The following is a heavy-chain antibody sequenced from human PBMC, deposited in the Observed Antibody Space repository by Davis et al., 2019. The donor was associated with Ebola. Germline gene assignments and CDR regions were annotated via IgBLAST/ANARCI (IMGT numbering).Heavy chain of an antibody. J-gene: IGHJ5*02. V-gene: IGHV4-34*01. CDR1: GGSFSGYY. Sequence: PSETLSLTCAVYGGSFSGYYWSWIRKPPGKGLEWIGEINHSGSTHYNPSLKSRVTISVDTSKNQFSLKLSSVTDAETAVYYCARGIHEARRLISLVRRVTTNWFDPWGQGTLVTVSS. CDR3: ARGIHEARRLISLVRRVTTNWFDP. D-gene: IGHD3-10*01. CDR2: INHSGST.